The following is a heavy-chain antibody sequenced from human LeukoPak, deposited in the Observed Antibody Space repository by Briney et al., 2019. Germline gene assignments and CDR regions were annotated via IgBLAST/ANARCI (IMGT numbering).Heavy chain of an antibody. CDR3: ARTTVTYYFDY. CDR2: IMSSGSVI. D-gene: IGHD4-17*01. J-gene: IGHJ4*02. CDR1: GFPFSTQS. V-gene: IGHV3-48*02. Sequence: GGSLRLSCVASGFPFSTQSMNWVRQAPGKGLEWVSYIMSSGSVIKYADSVKGRFTISRDNAKNSLYLQMNILRHEDTAVYYCARTTVTYYFDYWGQGTLVSVSS.